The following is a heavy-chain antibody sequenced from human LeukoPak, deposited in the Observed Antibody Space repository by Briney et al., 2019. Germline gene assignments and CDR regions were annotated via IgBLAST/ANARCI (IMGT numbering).Heavy chain of an antibody. CDR2: IYYSGST. CDR1: GDSISSSNW. CDR3: ARVHSGPYFDY. D-gene: IGHD1-1*01. V-gene: IGHV4-39*01. J-gene: IGHJ4*02. Sequence: SGTLSLTCAVSGDSISSSNWWCWIRQPPGKGLEWIGSIYYSGSTYYNPSLKSRVTISVDTSKNQFSLKLSSVTAADTAVYYCARVHSGPYFDYWGQGTLVTVSS.